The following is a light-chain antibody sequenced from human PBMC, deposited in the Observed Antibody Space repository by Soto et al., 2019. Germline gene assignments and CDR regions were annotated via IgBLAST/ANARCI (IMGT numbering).Light chain of an antibody. CDR1: QSIRTY. V-gene: IGKV1-39*01. Sequence: DIQMTQSPSSLSASVGDRVTITCRASQSIRTYLNWYQQKPGKAPKLLIYAASSLQSGVPSRFSGSGSGTDFTLTISSLQPEDFATYYCHQTYSPPWTFGQGTKVEI. J-gene: IGKJ1*01. CDR2: AAS. CDR3: HQTYSPPWT.